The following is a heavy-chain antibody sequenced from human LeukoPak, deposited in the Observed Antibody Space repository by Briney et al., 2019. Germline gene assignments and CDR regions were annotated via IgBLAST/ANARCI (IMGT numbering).Heavy chain of an antibody. Sequence: PGGSLRLSCAASGFTFSSYAMSWVRQAPGKGLEWVSAISGSGGSTYYADSVKGRFTVSRDNSKNTLYLQMNSLRAEDTALYYCAKGIGGSYKFDSWGQGTLVIVSS. V-gene: IGHV3-23*01. D-gene: IGHD2-15*01. J-gene: IGHJ4*02. CDR1: GFTFSSYA. CDR3: AKGIGGSYKFDS. CDR2: ISGSGGST.